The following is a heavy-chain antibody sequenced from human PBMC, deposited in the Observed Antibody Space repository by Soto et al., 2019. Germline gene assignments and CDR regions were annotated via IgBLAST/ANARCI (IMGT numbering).Heavy chain of an antibody. CDR1: GLTFTSYA. D-gene: IGHD6-19*01. V-gene: IGHV3-23*01. J-gene: IGHJ6*02. CDR2: ISRSGGDR. Sequence: GGSLRLSCAASGLTFTSYAMTWVRQAPGKGLEWVSAISRSGGDRFYADSVKGRFAISRDNSKNTLFLQMNSLRAEDTALYYCAKDFDTYSSPCQYGPDVWGQGTMVTVSS. CDR3: AKDFDTYSSPCQYGPDV.